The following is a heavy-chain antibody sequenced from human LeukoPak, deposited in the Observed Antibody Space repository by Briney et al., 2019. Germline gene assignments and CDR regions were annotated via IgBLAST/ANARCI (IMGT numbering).Heavy chain of an antibody. CDR3: ARGRRFGAFDY. J-gene: IGHJ4*02. V-gene: IGHV4-30-2*01. CDR1: GGSISSGGYS. D-gene: IGHD3-10*01. CDR2: IYHSGST. Sequence: PSETLSLTCAVSGGSISSGGYSWSWIRQPPGKGLEWIGYIYHSGSTYYNPSLKSRVTISVDRSKNQFSLKLSSVTAADTAVYYYARGRRFGAFDYWGQGTLVTVSS.